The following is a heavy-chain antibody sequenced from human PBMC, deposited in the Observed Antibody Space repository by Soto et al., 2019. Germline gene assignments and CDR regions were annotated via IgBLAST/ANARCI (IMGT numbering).Heavy chain of an antibody. D-gene: IGHD2-2*01. CDR1: GGSISSGDYY. J-gene: IGHJ5*02. Sequence: PSETLSLTCTVSGGSISSGDYYWSWIRQPPGKGLEWIGYIYYSGSTYYNPSLKSRVTIPVDTSQNQFSLNLSSETAADTAVYYCAGAGPVYCSSNSCYPTSGRKNLFDPWGQGTLVTVSS. CDR2: IYYSGST. V-gene: IGHV4-30-4*01. CDR3: AGAGPVYCSSNSCYPTSGRKNLFDP.